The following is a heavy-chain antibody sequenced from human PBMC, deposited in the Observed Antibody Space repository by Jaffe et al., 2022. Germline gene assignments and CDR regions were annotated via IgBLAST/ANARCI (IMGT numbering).Heavy chain of an antibody. J-gene: IGHJ3*02. Sequence: EVQLVQSGAEVKKPGESLKISCKGSGYSFTSYWIGWVRQMPGKGLEWMGIIYPGDSDTRYSPSFQGQVTISADKSISTAYLQWSSLKASDTAMYYCVRHLEMNYDAGAFDIWGQGTMVTVSS. CDR3: VRHLEMNYDAGAFDI. V-gene: IGHV5-51*01. CDR2: IYPGDSDT. D-gene: IGHD3-10*01. CDR1: GYSFTSYW.